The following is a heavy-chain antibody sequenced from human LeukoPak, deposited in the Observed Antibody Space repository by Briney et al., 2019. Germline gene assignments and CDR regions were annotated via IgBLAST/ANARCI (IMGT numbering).Heavy chain of an antibody. D-gene: IGHD3-3*01. V-gene: IGHV1-69*13. Sequence: SVKVSCKASGGAFSSYAISWVRQAPGQGLEWMGGIIPIFGTANYAQKFQGRVTITADESTSTAYMELSSLRSEDTAVYYCARVNTIFGVVTPKDDAFDIWGQGTMVTVSS. CDR1: GGAFSSYA. CDR2: IIPIFGTA. J-gene: IGHJ3*02. CDR3: ARVNTIFGVVTPKDDAFDI.